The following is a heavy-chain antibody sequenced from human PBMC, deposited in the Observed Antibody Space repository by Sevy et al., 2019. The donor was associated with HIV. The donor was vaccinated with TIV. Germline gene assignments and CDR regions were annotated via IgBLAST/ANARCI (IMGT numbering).Heavy chain of an antibody. CDR1: GYTFTSYD. Sequence: ATVKVSCKASGYTFTSYDINWVRQATGQGLEWMGWMNPNSGNTGYAQNFQGRVTISWNTSISTAYMQLSSLRSDDTAVYYCARSLGTRCNGGRGHYYYNGMDVWGQGTTVTVSS. CDR3: ARSLGTRCNGGRGHYYYNGMDV. D-gene: IGHD2-15*01. CDR2: MNPNSGNT. J-gene: IGHJ6*02. V-gene: IGHV1-8*01.